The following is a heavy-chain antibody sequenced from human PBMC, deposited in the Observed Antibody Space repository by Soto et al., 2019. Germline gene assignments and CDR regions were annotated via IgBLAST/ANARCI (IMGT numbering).Heavy chain of an antibody. CDR1: GGSISSSSYY. D-gene: IGHD3-10*01. CDR3: ARQGGVRGVRTPGGMDV. V-gene: IGHV4-39*01. Sequence: SETLSLTCTVSGGSISSSSYYWGWIRQPPGKGLEWIGSIYYSGSTYYNPSLKSRVTISVDTSKNQFSLKLSSVTAADTAVYYCARQGGVRGVRTPGGMDVWGQGTTVTV. CDR2: IYYSGST. J-gene: IGHJ6*02.